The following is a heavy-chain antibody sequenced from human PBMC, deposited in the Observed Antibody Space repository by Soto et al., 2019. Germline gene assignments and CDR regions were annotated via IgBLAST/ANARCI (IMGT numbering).Heavy chain of an antibody. CDR3: ARDKGRSPLDY. J-gene: IGHJ4*02. CDR2: ISSSSSTI. CDR1: GFTFSSYS. D-gene: IGHD2-15*01. V-gene: IGHV3-48*01. Sequence: EVQLVESGGGLVQPGGSLRLSCAASGFTFSSYSMNWVLQAPGRGLERVSYISSSSSTIYYADSVKGRFTISRDNAKNSLYLQMNSLRAEDTAVYYCARDKGRSPLDYWGQGTLVTVSS.